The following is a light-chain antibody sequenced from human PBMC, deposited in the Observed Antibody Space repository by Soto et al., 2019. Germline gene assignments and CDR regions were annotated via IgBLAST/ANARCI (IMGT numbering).Light chain of an antibody. Sequence: QSVLTQPPSVSGAPGQRVTISCTGSSYNIGAGYDVHWYQQLPGTAPRLLIQAYNTRPSGVPDRFSGSKSGASASLDITGLQTDDEADYYCQSYDTSLSGYVFGCGTKVTVL. J-gene: IGLJ1*01. CDR3: QSYDTSLSGYV. CDR2: AYN. CDR1: SYNIGAGYD. V-gene: IGLV1-40*01.